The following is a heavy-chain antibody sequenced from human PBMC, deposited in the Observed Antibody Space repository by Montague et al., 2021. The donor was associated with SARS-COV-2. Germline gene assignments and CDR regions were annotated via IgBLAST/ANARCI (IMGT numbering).Heavy chain of an antibody. Sequence: SETLSLTCTVSGGSIANSHKYWGWVRQPPGKGLEWIGSVLYTGTPYDHPYLTARVTISLDTSKNQFSLKMYSVTAADTAVYYCGRGVTMARAIISYFDYWGQGTLVTVSS. CDR2: VLYTGTP. V-gene: IGHV4-39*07. CDR1: GGSIANSHKY. D-gene: IGHD3-10*01. J-gene: IGHJ4*02. CDR3: GRGVTMARAIISYFDY.